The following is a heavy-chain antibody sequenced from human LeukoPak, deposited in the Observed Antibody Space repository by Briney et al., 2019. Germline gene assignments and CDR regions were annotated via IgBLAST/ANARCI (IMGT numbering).Heavy chain of an antibody. CDR3: ARDFGLGTNAFDI. D-gene: IGHD7-27*01. CDR1: GYTFTDYY. V-gene: IGHV1-69-2*01. CDR2: VDPEDGET. Sequence: ASVKISRKVSGYTFTDYYMHWVQQAPGKGLEWMGLVDPEDGETIYAEKFQGRVTITADTSTDTAYMELSSLRSEDTAVYYCARDFGLGTNAFDIWGQGTMVTVSS. J-gene: IGHJ3*02.